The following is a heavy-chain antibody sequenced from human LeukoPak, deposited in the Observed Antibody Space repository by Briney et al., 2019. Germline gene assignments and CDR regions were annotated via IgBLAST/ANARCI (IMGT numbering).Heavy chain of an antibody. J-gene: IGHJ4*02. V-gene: IGHV4-4*07. Sequence: SETLSLTCTVSGGSISSYYWSWIRQPAGKGLEWVGRIYTSGSTNYNPSLKSRVSMSVDTSKNQCTLKLSSVTAADTAVYCCARAPTVLVGYCSSSSCQADYWGQGTLVTVSS. CDR3: ARAPTVLVGYCSSSSCQADY. CDR1: GGSISSYY. D-gene: IGHD2-2*01. CDR2: IYTSGST.